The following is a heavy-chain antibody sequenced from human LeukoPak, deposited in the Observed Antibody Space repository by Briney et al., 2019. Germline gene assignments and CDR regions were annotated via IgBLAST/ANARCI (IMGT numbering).Heavy chain of an antibody. V-gene: IGHV1-2*02. J-gene: IGHJ5*02. D-gene: IGHD3-9*01. CDR2: INPNSGGT. Sequence: ASVKVSCKASGYTFTGSYLHWVRQAPGQGLEWMGWINPNSGGTNYAQKFQGRVTMTRDTSISTAYMELSRLRSDDTAVYYCARDSFGILTGSNWFDPWGQGTLVTVSS. CDR3: ARDSFGILTGSNWFDP. CDR1: GYTFTGSY.